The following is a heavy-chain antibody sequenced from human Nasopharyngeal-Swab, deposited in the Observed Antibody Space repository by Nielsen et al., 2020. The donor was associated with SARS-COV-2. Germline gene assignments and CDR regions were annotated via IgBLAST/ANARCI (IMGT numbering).Heavy chain of an antibody. CDR1: GFTFSSYG. V-gene: IGHV3-30*18. CDR2: ISYDGSNK. Sequence: GGSLRLSCAASGFTFSSYGTHWVRQAPGKGLEWVAVISYDGSNKYYADSVKGRFTISRDNSKNTLYLQMNSLRAEDTAVYYCAKGMLQGMDYWGQGTLVTVSS. D-gene: IGHD2-8*01. CDR3: AKGMLQGMDY. J-gene: IGHJ4*02.